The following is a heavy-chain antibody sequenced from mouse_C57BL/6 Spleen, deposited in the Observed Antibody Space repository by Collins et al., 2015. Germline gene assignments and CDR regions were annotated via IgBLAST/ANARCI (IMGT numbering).Heavy chain of an antibody. V-gene: IGHV3-6*01. CDR3: ARGNNYFDY. Sequence: DVQLQESGPGLVKLLSLCLSPVLSLATPSAVLILELDPAVSRNKLEWMGFISYDGSNNYNPSLKNRISITRDTSKNQFFLKLNSVTTADTATYYCARGNNYFDYWGQGTTLTVSS. CDR2: ISYDGSN. J-gene: IGHJ2*01. CDR1: ATPSAVLI.